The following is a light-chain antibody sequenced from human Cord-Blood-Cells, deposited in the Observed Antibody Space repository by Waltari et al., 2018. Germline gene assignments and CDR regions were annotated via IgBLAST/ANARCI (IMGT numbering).Light chain of an antibody. CDR1: SSDVGGYNY. J-gene: IGLJ2*01. V-gene: IGLV2-14*01. CDR3: SSYTSSSTLVV. Sequence: QSALTQPASVSGSPGQSITISCTGTSSDVGGYNYVSWYQQHPGKAPKLMLYEVSNRPSWVFNRFSGSKSGNTASLTISGLQADDEADYYCSSYTSSSTLVVFGGGTKLTVL. CDR2: EVS.